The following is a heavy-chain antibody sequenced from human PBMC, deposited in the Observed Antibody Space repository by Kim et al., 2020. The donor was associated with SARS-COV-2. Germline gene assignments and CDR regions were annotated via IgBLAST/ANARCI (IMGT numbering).Heavy chain of an antibody. J-gene: IGHJ4*02. CDR3: ARVNRGYYDILTGYDY. D-gene: IGHD3-9*01. Sequence: KFQGRVTITRDTSASTAYMELSSLRSEDTAVYYCARVNRGYYDILTGYDYWGQGTLVTVSS. V-gene: IGHV1-3*01.